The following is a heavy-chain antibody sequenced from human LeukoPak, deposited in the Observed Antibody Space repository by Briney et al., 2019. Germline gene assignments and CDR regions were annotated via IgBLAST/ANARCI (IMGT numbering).Heavy chain of an antibody. CDR1: GYTFTSYG. J-gene: IGHJ6*02. CDR3: ARDQEPHSSSWYEIGGYYYGMDV. CDR2: ISAYNGNT. D-gene: IGHD6-13*01. Sequence: GASVKVSCKASGYTFTSYGISWVRQAPGQGLEWMGWISAYNGNTNYAQKLQGRVTMTTDTSTSTAYMELRSLRSDDTAVYYCARDQEPHSSSWYEIGGYYYGMDVWGQGTTVTVSS. V-gene: IGHV1-18*01.